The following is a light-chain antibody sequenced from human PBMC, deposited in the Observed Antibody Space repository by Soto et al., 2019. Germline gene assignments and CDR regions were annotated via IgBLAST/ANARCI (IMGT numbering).Light chain of an antibody. V-gene: IGKV3-20*01. CDR1: QIVNSNY. Sequence: EIVLTQSPGTLSLSPGEGATLSCRASQIVNSNYLAWYQQKPGQAPRLLIYDASSRATGIPDRFSGSGSGRDFTLTISRLEPEDFAVYYCQQYGSSPTFGLGTQLEIE. CDR3: QQYGSSPT. J-gene: IGKJ2*01. CDR2: DAS.